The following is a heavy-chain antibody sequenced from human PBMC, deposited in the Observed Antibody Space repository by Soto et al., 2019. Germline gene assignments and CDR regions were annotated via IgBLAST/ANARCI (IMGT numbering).Heavy chain of an antibody. V-gene: IGHV3-30*18. Sequence: QVQLVESGGGVVQPGRSLRLSCAASGFTFSSYGMHWVRQAPGKGLEWVAVISYDGSNKYYADSVKGRFTISRDNSKNTLYLQMNSLRAEDTAVYYCANCQYSSSWDNQHWGQGTLVTVPS. J-gene: IGHJ1*01. D-gene: IGHD6-13*01. CDR1: GFTFSSYG. CDR2: ISYDGSNK. CDR3: ANCQYSSSWDNQH.